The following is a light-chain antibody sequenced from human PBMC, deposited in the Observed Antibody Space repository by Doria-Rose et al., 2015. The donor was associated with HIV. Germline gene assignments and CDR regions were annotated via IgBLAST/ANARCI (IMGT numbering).Light chain of an antibody. V-gene: IGKV2D-29*02. CDR3: MQTILLPFT. J-gene: IGKJ3*01. Sequence: EIVLTQSPLSLSVTPGQPASISCRSSQSLVNSDGKTHLYWYLQKPGQSPQLLIYEVFNRFSGAPDKFSGSGSGTDFTLKISRVEPEDFGVYYCMQTILLPFTFGPGTTVDIK. CDR2: EVF. CDR1: QSLVNSDGKTH.